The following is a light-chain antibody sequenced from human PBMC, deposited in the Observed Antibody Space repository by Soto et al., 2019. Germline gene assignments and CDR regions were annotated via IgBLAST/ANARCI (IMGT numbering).Light chain of an antibody. CDR2: GAS. J-gene: IGKJ1*01. CDR3: QQYGSSLRT. V-gene: IGKV3-20*01. Sequence: EIVLTQSPGTLSLSPGERATLSCRASQSVSNFYLAWYQQKPGQAPRLLIYGASSRATGIPDRFTGSGSGTDFTLTISRLEPEDFAVYYCQQYGSSLRTFGQGTKVDI. CDR1: QSVSNFY.